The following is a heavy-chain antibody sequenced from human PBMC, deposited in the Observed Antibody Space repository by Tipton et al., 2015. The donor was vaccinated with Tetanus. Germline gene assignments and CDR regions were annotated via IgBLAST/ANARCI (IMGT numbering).Heavy chain of an antibody. D-gene: IGHD3-3*01. CDR2: IYHRGST. CDR1: GGSITSGAYL. V-gene: IGHV4-31*11. J-gene: IGHJ2*01. CDR3: ARDPAVLRFLEWLPDWYFAL. Sequence: TLSLTCAVSGGSITSGAYLWGWIRQPPGKGLEWIGYIYHRGSTYYNPSLKSRVTISVDTSKNQFSLKLSSVTAADTAVYYCARDPAVLRFLEWLPDWYFALWGRGTLVTVSS.